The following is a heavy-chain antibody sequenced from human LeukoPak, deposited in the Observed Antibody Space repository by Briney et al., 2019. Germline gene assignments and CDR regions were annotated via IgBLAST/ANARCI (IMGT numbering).Heavy chain of an antibody. CDR2: FIPIFGTA. V-gene: IGHV1-69*13. CDR3: ARDRDSSGWFNFDY. J-gene: IGHJ4*02. CDR1: GGTFSSYA. D-gene: IGHD6-19*01. Sequence: SVKLSCKSSGGTFSSYAISWVRQPPGQGLEWMGGFIPIFGTANYAQKFQGRVTITADESTSTAYMELSSLRSEDTAVYYCARDRDSSGWFNFDYWGQGTLVTVSS.